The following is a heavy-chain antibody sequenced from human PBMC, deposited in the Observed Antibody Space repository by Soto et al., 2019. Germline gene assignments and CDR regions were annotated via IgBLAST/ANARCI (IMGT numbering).Heavy chain of an antibody. D-gene: IGHD3-10*01. J-gene: IGHJ4*02. CDR1: GNTFTSYD. CDR3: ARGRASGSYYLLDY. V-gene: IGHV1-8*01. Sequence: QVQLVQSGAEVKKPGASVKVSCKASGNTFTSYDINWVRQATGHGLEWMGWINPNSGNIGYAQKFQGRGTMTRDTAIRTAYMEVSRLRSDATAVYYCARGRASGSYYLLDYWGQGTLVTVSS. CDR2: INPNSGNI.